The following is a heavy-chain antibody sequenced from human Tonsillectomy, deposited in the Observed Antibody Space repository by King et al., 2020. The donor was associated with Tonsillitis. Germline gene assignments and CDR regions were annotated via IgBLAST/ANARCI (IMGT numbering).Heavy chain of an antibody. CDR2: ISYDGSNN. CDR3: AKVSWRWDYRNAHFDF. J-gene: IGHJ4*02. V-gene: IGHV3-30*18. D-gene: IGHD4-11*01. Sequence: VQLVESGGGVVQPGRSLRLSCAASGFTFSSNGMHWVRQAPGKGLEWVTGISYDGSNNYFADSVKGRFTISRDNSKNKLYLQMNSLRAEDTAVYFCAKVSWRWDYRNAHFDFWGQGTLVTVSS. CDR1: GFTFSSNG.